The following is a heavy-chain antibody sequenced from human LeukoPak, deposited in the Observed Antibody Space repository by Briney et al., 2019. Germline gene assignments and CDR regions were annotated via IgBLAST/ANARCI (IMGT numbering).Heavy chain of an antibody. CDR3: ARGSSGYQIYYYYYMDV. CDR2: IYYSGST. CDR1: GGSISSYY. Sequence: PSETLSLTCTVSGGSISSYYWSWIRQPPGKGLEWIGYIYYSGSTNYNPSLKSRVTISVDTSKNQFSLKLSSVTAADTAVYYCARGSSGYQIYYYYYMDVWGKGTTVTISS. V-gene: IGHV4-59*01. D-gene: IGHD3-22*01. J-gene: IGHJ6*03.